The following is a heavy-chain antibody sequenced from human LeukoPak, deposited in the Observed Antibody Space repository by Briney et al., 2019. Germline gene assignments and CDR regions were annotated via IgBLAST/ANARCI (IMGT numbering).Heavy chain of an antibody. D-gene: IGHD2-21*01. CDR3: ARATVIGSVPVPGYMDV. CDR2: IGTIGDT. V-gene: IGHV3-13*01. CDR1: GFTFSSYD. Sequence: PGGSLRLSCAASGFTFSSYDMHWVRQVAGKGLEWVSSIGTIGDTFYPGSVKGRFTISRENAKNSLYLQMNGLRAGDTAVYYCARATVIGSVPVPGYMDVWGKGTTVTVSS. J-gene: IGHJ6*03.